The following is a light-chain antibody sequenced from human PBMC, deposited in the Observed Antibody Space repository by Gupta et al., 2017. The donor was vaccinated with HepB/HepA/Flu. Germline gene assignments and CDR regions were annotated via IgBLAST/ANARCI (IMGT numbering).Light chain of an antibody. V-gene: IGKV3-15*01. J-gene: IGKJ1*01. CDR1: QDVHTN. CDR2: GAS. Sequence: EIVMTQSPATLSVSPGERVAFSCRASQDVHTNLAWMQQKPGQAPKVLFYGASARATGVPARFIGSGSRTEFTLTITSRQSEDVAVYVCQQDNNWPWTFGQGTXVEIK. CDR3: QQDNNWPWT.